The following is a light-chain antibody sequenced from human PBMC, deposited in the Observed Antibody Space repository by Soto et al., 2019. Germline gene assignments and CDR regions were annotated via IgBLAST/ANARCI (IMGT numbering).Light chain of an antibody. CDR3: QQYNDWPSHIT. CDR2: GAS. Sequence: EIVMTQSPATLSVSPGERATLSCRASQSLTSNLAWYQQEPGQAPRLLIYGASTRATGIPARFSGSGSGTEFTLTISSLQSEDFAVYYCQQYNDWPSHITFGPGTKVDIK. V-gene: IGKV3-15*01. J-gene: IGKJ3*01. CDR1: QSLTSN.